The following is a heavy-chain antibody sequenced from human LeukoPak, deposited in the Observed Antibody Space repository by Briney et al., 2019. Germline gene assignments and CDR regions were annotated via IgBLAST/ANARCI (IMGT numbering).Heavy chain of an antibody. J-gene: IGHJ4*02. D-gene: IGHD3-9*01. CDR2: IHNSGST. Sequence: PSEALSLTCTVSGGSISSYYWSWIRQPPGKGLEWIGYIHNSGSTSYDPSLKRRVTISVDTSKNQFSLKLSSVTAADTAVYYCARSLMYYNILTGYSPQNFDYWGQGTLVTVSS. CDR1: GGSISSYY. CDR3: ARSLMYYNILTGYSPQNFDY. V-gene: IGHV4-59*01.